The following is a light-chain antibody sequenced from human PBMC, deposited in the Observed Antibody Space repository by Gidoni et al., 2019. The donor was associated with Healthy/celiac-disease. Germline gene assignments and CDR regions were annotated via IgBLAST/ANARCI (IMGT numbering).Light chain of an antibody. V-gene: IGKV1-39*01. CDR3: QQSYSTPLT. J-gene: IGKJ4*01. CDR2: AAS. Sequence: DIQMPQSPSSLSASVGDRVTITCRASQSISIYLNWYQQKPGKATKLLIYAASSLQSGVPSRFSGSGSGTDFTLTISSLQPEDFATYYCQQSYSTPLTFGGGTKVEIK. CDR1: QSISIY.